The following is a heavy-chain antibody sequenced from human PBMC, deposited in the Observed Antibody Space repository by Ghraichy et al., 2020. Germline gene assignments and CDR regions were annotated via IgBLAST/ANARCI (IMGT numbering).Heavy chain of an antibody. Sequence: SETLSLTCTVSGGSISSNSYYWGWIRRPPGKGLEWIGSIYYSGSTYYNPSLKSRVTVSVDTSKNQFSLKVSSVTAADSAVYYCASMYSSVDLWGRGTLVTVSS. CDR2: IYYSGST. CDR1: GGSISSNSYY. D-gene: IGHD6-19*01. V-gene: IGHV4-39*01. CDR3: ASMYSSVDL. J-gene: IGHJ2*01.